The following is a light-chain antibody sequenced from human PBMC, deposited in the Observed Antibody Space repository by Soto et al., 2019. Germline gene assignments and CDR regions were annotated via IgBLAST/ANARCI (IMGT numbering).Light chain of an antibody. CDR2: GAS. J-gene: IGKJ4*01. Sequence: DILLTQCPGTLSFSPGERATLSCRASQSVSSSYLAWYQQKPGQAPRLLIYGASSRATGIPDRFSGSGSGTDFTLTISRLEPEDFAVYYCQHYGSSPLPFGGGTKVAIK. CDR1: QSVSSSY. V-gene: IGKV3-20*01. CDR3: QHYGSSPLP.